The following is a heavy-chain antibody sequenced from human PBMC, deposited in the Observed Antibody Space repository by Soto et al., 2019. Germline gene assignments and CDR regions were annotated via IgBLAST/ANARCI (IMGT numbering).Heavy chain of an antibody. CDR2: IIPIFGTA. V-gene: IGHV1-69*13. CDR3: ARDGTLYDSSAYYYLY. Sequence: RASVKVSCKASGGTFSNYGVNWVRQAPGQGLEWMGGIIPIFGTANYAQKFQGRVTITADDSTRTAYMELSSLRSEDTAVYYCARDGTLYDSSAYYYLYWGQGTLVTVSS. CDR1: GGTFSNYG. D-gene: IGHD3-22*01. J-gene: IGHJ4*02.